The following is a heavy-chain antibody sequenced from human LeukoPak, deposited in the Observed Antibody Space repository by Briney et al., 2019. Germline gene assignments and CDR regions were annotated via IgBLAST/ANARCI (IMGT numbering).Heavy chain of an antibody. Sequence: GGSLRLSCSASGFTFSSYSMNWVRQAPGKGLEWVSSISSISSYIYYADSVKGRFTVSRDNAKNSLYLQMNSLRAEDTAVYYCARDSGGGPYYYGSGTYYKGVLGYFDYWGQGTLVTVSS. D-gene: IGHD3-10*01. J-gene: IGHJ4*02. CDR3: ARDSGGGPYYYGSGTYYKGVLGYFDY. V-gene: IGHV3-21*01. CDR2: ISSISSYI. CDR1: GFTFSSYS.